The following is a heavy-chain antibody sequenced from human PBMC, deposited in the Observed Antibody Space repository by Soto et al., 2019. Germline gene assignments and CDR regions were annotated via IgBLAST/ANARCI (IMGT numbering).Heavy chain of an antibody. CDR2: IKSKTDGGTT. V-gene: IGHV3-15*07. Sequence: GGSLRLSCAASGFTFSNAWINWVRQAPGKGLEWVGRIKSKTDGGTTDFAAPVKGRFTISRDDSKNTLYLQMNSLKTEDTAVYYCTTYSYYYYYMDVWGKGTTVTVSS. CDR3: TTYSYYYYYMDV. D-gene: IGHD4-4*01. CDR1: GFTFSNAW. J-gene: IGHJ6*03.